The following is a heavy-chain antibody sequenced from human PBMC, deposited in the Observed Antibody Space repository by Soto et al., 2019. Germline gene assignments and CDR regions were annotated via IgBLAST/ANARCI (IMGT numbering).Heavy chain of an antibody. D-gene: IGHD1-1*01. Sequence: PSETLSLTCVVSGDSISSSNWWSWVRQSPGKGLEWIGEIHHSGSTNYNPSLKSRVTISLDKSKNQFSLRLTSVTAADTAVYYCAKIPLAGTWEGIFDRWGQGTPVTVSS. J-gene: IGHJ4*02. CDR1: GDSISSSNW. CDR3: AKIPLAGTWEGIFDR. V-gene: IGHV4-4*02. CDR2: IHHSGST.